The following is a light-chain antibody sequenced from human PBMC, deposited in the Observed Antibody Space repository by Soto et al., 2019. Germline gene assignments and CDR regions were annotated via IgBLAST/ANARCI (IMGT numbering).Light chain of an antibody. Sequence: QSALTQPPSASGTPGRRVTISCSGSSSNIGSNTVNWYQQLPGTAPKLLIYSNNQRPSGVPDRFSGSKSGTSASLAISGLQSEDEADYYCAAWDDSLNGYVFGNGTKVTVL. CDR2: SNN. J-gene: IGLJ1*01. CDR3: AAWDDSLNGYV. V-gene: IGLV1-44*01. CDR1: SSNIGSNT.